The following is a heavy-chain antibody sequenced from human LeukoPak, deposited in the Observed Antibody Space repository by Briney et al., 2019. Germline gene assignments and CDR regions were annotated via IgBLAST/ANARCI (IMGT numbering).Heavy chain of an antibody. D-gene: IGHD6-19*01. J-gene: IGHJ4*02. CDR2: ISAYNGNT. CDR3: ARDAAGIDY. V-gene: IGHV1-18*01. CDR1: GGTFSSYA. Sequence: ASVKVSRKASGGTFSSYAISWVRQAPGQGLEWMGWISAYNGNTNYAQKLQGRVTMTTDTSTSTAYMELRSLRSDDTAVYYCARDAAGIDYWGQGTLVTVSS.